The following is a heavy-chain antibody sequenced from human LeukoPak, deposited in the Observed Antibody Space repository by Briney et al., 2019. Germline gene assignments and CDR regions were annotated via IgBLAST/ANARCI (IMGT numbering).Heavy chain of an antibody. D-gene: IGHD6-13*01. CDR3: ARGVGVAAAGISHYYMDV. J-gene: IGHJ6*03. CDR2: ISWNSVNI. CDR1: GFTFDDYA. Sequence: PGGSLRLSCAASGFTFDDYAMHWVRQVPGKGLEWVSGISWNSVNIGYADSVKGRFTISRDNAKNSLYLQMNSLRAEDTALYYCARGVGVAAAGISHYYMDVWGEGTTVTVSS. V-gene: IGHV3-9*01.